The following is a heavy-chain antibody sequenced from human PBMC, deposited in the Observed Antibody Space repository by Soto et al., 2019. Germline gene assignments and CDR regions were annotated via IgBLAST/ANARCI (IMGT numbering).Heavy chain of an antibody. CDR1: GFTFSSYW. Sequence: PGGSLRLSCAASGFTFSSYWMSWVRQAPGKGLEWVANIKQDGSNKYYADSVKGRFTISRDNSKNTLYLQMNSLRAEDTAVYYCARKYCSGGSCYSDPFQHWGQGTLVTVSS. D-gene: IGHD2-15*01. J-gene: IGHJ1*01. CDR3: ARKYCSGGSCYSDPFQH. CDR2: IKQDGSNK. V-gene: IGHV3-7*01.